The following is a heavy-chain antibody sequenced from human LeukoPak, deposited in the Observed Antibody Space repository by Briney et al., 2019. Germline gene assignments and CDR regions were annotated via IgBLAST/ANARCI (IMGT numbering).Heavy chain of an antibody. J-gene: IGHJ4*02. V-gene: IGHV4-4*09. CDR1: GISINSHY. CDR2: IYGSGRT. D-gene: IGHD3-10*01. CDR3: VISPNQAFFEY. Sequence: SETLSLTCTVSGISINSHYLNWIRQPPGKGLEWIGHIYGSGRTNYNPSLKSRVTMSVDTSKRQFSLNLKSLTAADTAVYYCVISPNQAFFEYWGQGHLVIVSS.